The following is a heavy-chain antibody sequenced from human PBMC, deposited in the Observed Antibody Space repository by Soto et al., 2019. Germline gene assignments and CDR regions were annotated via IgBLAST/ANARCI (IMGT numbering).Heavy chain of an antibody. J-gene: IGHJ6*04. CDR1: GGSMNRSY. CDR3: AGIGEGIDYGMDV. D-gene: IGHD6-13*01. Sequence: PSETLSLTCTVSGGSMNRSYSNWIRQPAGKGLEWIGRIYARGSTTYNPSLTRRVTMLVDTSKNEFCLTLNPGTAAATAVYYCAGIGEGIDYGMDVWGKGTTVTVSS. CDR2: IYARGST. V-gene: IGHV4-4*07.